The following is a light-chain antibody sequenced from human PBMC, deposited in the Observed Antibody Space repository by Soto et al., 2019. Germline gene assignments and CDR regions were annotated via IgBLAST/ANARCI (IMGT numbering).Light chain of an antibody. Sequence: DIVMTQSPDSLAVSLGERATINCKSSQSVLYSSNNKNNLAWYQQKPEQPPKLLIYWASTRESGVHDRFSGSGSGTDFTLTISSLQAEDVAVYYCQQYYSTPLTFGGGTKVEIK. J-gene: IGKJ4*01. CDR1: QSVLYSSNNKNN. CDR2: WAS. CDR3: QQYYSTPLT. V-gene: IGKV4-1*01.